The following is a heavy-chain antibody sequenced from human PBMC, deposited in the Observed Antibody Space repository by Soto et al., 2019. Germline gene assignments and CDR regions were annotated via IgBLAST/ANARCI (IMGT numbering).Heavy chain of an antibody. CDR2: IYSGGTR. CDR3: AQVMQKWRWISDF. D-gene: IGHD3-16*01. CDR1: EFTVNSKY. V-gene: IGHV3-66*01. J-gene: IGHJ4*02. Sequence: GGSLRLSCAAAEFTVNSKYMSWVRQAPGKGLEWVSVIYSGGTRYYADSVKGRFIISSDNSKNTVYLQMNTLRVEDTAVYFCAQVMQKWRWISDFWAQGTLVTVSS.